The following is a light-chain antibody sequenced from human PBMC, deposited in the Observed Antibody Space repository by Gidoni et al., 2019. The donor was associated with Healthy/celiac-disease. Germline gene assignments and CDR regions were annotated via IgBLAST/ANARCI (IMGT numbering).Light chain of an antibody. Sequence: QSVLPQPPSASGTPGQRVTISCSGSSSNIGSNTVNWYQQLPGTAPKLLIYSNNQRPSGVPDRFSGSKSGTSASLAISGRQSEDEADYYCAAWDDSLRWVFGGGTKLTVL. V-gene: IGLV1-44*01. J-gene: IGLJ3*02. CDR2: SNN. CDR1: SSNIGSNT. CDR3: AAWDDSLRWV.